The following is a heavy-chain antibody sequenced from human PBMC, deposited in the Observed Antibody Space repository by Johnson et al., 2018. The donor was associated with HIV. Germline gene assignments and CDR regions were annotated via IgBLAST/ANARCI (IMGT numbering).Heavy chain of an antibody. CDR1: GFTFSDVW. V-gene: IGHV3-15*01. CDR2: IKRQIDGGTT. D-gene: IGHD2-15*01. CDR3: TTGACGCGSGSCHAFDF. Sequence: VQLVESGGGLVKPGESLRLSCVASGFTFSDVWMTWVRQAPGRGLEWVGRIKRQIDGGTTDYATPVQGRFTFSRDDSKNTLYLDMKSLKTEDTGVYYCTTGACGCGSGSCHAFDFWGQGTMVTVSS. J-gene: IGHJ3*01.